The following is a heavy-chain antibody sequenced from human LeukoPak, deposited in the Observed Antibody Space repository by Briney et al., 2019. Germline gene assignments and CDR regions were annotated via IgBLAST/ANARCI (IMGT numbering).Heavy chain of an antibody. Sequence: GGSLRLSCAASGFTFSSYAMSWVRQAPGKGLEWVSAISGSGGSTYYADSVKGRFTISRDNSKNTLYLQMNSLRAEDTAVYCCAKDLYYYDSSGYYPGEDYWGQGTLVTVSS. J-gene: IGHJ4*02. D-gene: IGHD3-22*01. CDR1: GFTFSSYA. V-gene: IGHV3-23*01. CDR2: ISGSGGST. CDR3: AKDLYYYDSSGYYPGEDY.